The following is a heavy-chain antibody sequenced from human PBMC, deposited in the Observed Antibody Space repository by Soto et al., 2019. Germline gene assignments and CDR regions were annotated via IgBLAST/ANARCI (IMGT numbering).Heavy chain of an antibody. J-gene: IGHJ3*02. CDR2: IYPGDSDT. CDR1: GYSFTSYW. CDR3: ARPTYSSSWYFAFDI. V-gene: IGHV5-51*01. D-gene: IGHD6-13*01. Sequence: PGXSLKISCKGSGYSFTSYWIGRVRQMPGKGLEWMGIIYPGDSDTRYSPSFQGQVTISADKSISTAYLQWSSLKASDTAMYYCARPTYSSSWYFAFDIWGQGTMVTVSS.